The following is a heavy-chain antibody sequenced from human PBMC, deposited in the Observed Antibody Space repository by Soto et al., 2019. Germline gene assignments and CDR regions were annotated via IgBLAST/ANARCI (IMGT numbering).Heavy chain of an antibody. CDR3: AKDMFYQPPTGIAVAGNLDY. Sequence: GGSLSLSCAASGFTFSSHGMHWVRQAPGKGLEWVAVISYDGSNKYYADSVKGRFTISRDNSKNTLYLQMNSLRAEDTAVYYCAKDMFYQPPTGIAVAGNLDYWGQGTLVTVSS. CDR2: ISYDGSNK. CDR1: GFTFSSHG. V-gene: IGHV3-30*18. D-gene: IGHD6-19*01. J-gene: IGHJ4*02.